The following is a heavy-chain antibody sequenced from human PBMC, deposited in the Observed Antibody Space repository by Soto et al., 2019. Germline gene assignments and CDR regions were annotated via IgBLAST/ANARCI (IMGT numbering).Heavy chain of an antibody. V-gene: IGHV1-3*01. CDR2: INAVNGDT. Sequence: GASVKVSCKASGYSFTNYVTHWVRQAPGQRLEWMGWINAVNGDTRYSQNFQGRVTITRDTSASTVYMDLSSLRSEDTAIYYCATSRRGFDYWGQGTLVTVSS. CDR3: ATSRRGFDY. J-gene: IGHJ4*02. CDR1: GYSFTNYV. D-gene: IGHD3-10*01.